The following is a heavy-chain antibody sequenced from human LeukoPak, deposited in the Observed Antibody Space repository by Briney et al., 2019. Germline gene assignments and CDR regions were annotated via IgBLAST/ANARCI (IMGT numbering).Heavy chain of an antibody. CDR3: ARDEAATIGY. CDR1: GGTFSSYA. D-gene: IGHD5-24*01. CDR2: TVPILGIA. Sequence: SVKVSCKASGGTFSSYAISWVRQAPGQGLEWMGRTVPILGIANYAQKFQGRVTITADKSTSTAYMELSSLRSEDTAVYYCARDEAATIGYWGQGTLVTVSS. V-gene: IGHV1-69*04. J-gene: IGHJ4*02.